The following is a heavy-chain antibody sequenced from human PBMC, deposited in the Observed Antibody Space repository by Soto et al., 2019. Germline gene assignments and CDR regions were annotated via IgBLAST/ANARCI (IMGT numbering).Heavy chain of an antibody. CDR1: GFTFINYA. J-gene: IGHJ2*01. V-gene: IGHV3-23*01. CDR2: ISGGGDRA. D-gene: IGHD2-2*01. CDR3: ARKVLGSTSRPDWWYFDL. Sequence: EVQLLESGGGLVQPGGSLRLSCVGSGFTFINYAMNWVRQTPAKGLEWVSTISGGGDRAFDADTVKGRFTISRDNSKNTVNLQMNSLRADDTAVYYCARKVLGSTSRPDWWYFDLWGRGTLVTVSS.